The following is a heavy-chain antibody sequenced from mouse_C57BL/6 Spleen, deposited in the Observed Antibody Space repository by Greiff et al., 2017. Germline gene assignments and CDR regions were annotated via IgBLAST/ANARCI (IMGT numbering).Heavy chain of an antibody. D-gene: IGHD1-1*01. CDR3: ARRRRSAFDD. Sequence: EVKLMESGGDLVKPGGSLKLSCAASGFTFSSYGMSWVRQTPDKRLEWVATISSGGSYTYYPDSVKGRFTISRDNAKNTLYLQMSSLKSEDTAMYYCARRRRSAFDDWGQGTTLTVS. J-gene: IGHJ2*01. CDR1: GFTFSSYG. CDR2: ISSGGSYT. V-gene: IGHV5-6*02.